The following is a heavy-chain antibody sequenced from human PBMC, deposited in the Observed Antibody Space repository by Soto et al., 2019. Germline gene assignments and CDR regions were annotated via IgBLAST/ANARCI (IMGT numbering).Heavy chain of an antibody. D-gene: IGHD2-2*01. Sequence: PGGSLRLSCAASGFTFSSYSMNWVRQAPGKGLEWVSSISSSSSYIYYADSVKGRFTISRDNAKNSLYLQMNSLRAEDTAVYYCARDKGSGYCISTSCYPHYYYYGMDVWGQGTTVTVSS. CDR3: ARDKGSGYCISTSCYPHYYYYGMDV. V-gene: IGHV3-21*01. J-gene: IGHJ6*02. CDR1: GFTFSSYS. CDR2: ISSSSSYI.